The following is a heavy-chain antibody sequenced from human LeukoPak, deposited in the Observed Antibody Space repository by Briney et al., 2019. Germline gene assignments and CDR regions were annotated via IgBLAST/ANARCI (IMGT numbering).Heavy chain of an antibody. J-gene: IGHJ3*02. CDR1: GYTFTSYA. D-gene: IGHD3-10*01. Sequence: ASVKVSCKASGYTFTSYAMHWVRQAPGQRLEWMGWINAGNGNTKYSQKFQGRVTITRDTSASTAYMELSSLRSEDTAVYYCAGEPTNYYGSGSSGNDAFDIWGQGTMVTVSS. V-gene: IGHV1-3*01. CDR3: AGEPTNYYGSGSSGNDAFDI. CDR2: INAGNGNT.